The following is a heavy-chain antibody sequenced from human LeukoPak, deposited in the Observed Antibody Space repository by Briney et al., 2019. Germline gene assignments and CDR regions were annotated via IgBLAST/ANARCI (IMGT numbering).Heavy chain of an antibody. Sequence: SETLSLTCTVSGGSISDYYWSWIRQPAGKGLEWIGSIYYSGSTYYNPSLKSRVTISVDTSKNQFSLKLSSVTAADTAVYYCARHAGYYYDSSGPIRDYWGQGTLVTVSS. V-gene: IGHV4-59*05. D-gene: IGHD3-22*01. J-gene: IGHJ4*02. CDR1: GGSISDYY. CDR2: IYYSGST. CDR3: ARHAGYYYDSSGPIRDY.